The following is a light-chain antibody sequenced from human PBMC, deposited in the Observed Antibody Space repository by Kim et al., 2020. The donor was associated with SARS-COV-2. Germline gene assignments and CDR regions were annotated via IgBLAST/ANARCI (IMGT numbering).Light chain of an antibody. CDR2: GAS. CDR3: QQFDSSPRT. J-gene: IGKJ1*01. CDR1: QSVSSTN. Sequence: EVVLTQSPGTLSLSPGERATLSCRASQSVSSTNLAWYQQRSGQPPRLLIYGASTRATGVPDRFSGSGSGTDFTLTISGPEPEDFAVYYCQQFDSSPRTFGQGTKVDIK. V-gene: IGKV3-20*01.